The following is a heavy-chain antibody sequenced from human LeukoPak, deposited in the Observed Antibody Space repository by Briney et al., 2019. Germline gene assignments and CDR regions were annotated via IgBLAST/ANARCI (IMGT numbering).Heavy chain of an antibody. D-gene: IGHD6-19*01. J-gene: IGHJ6*03. CDR3: ARLGSSGRYIVYYMDV. Sequence: GKSLKIPCKGSGYSFTGYWIGWVRQMPGKGLEWMGIIYPGDSDTRYSPSFQGQVTISADKSISTAYLQWSSLKASDTAMYYCARLGSSGRYIVYYMDVWGKGTTVTVSS. CDR2: IYPGDSDT. CDR1: GYSFTGYW. V-gene: IGHV5-51*01.